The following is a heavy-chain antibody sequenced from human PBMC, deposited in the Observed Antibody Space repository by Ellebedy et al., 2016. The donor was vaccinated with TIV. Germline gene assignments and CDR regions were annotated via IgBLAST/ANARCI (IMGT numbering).Heavy chain of an antibody. D-gene: IGHD6-19*01. CDR1: GYSFTSYW. J-gene: IGHJ4*02. V-gene: IGHV5-51*01. Sequence: PGGSLRLSCKGSGYSFTSYWIGWVRQMPGKGLEWMGIIYPGDSDTRYSPSFQGQVTISADKSISTAYLQWSSLKASDTAMYYCARQRPGYSSGWPLLLRPDFDYWGQGTLVTVSS. CDR3: ARQRPGYSSGWPLLLRPDFDY. CDR2: IYPGDSDT.